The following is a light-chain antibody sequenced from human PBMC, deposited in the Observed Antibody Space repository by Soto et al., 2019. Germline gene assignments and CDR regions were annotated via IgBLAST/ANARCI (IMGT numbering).Light chain of an antibody. V-gene: IGLV1-44*01. CDR2: SNN. J-gene: IGLJ1*01. Sequence: HSVLTQPPSASGAPGQRVSISCSGSGSNIGSNSVNWYQQLPGAAPKLLIYSNNQRPSGVPDRFSGSKSGASASLAISGLQSEDEADYYCAAWDDSLDGYVFGTGTKVTVL. CDR3: AAWDDSLDGYV. CDR1: GSNIGSNS.